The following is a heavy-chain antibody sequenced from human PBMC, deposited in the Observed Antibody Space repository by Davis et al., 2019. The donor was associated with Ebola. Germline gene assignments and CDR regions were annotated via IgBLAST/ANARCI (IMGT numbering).Heavy chain of an antibody. J-gene: IGHJ4*02. V-gene: IGHV4-34*01. Sequence: SETLSLTCAVYGGSFSGYYWSWIRQPPGKGLEWIGEINHSGSTNYKPSLKSRVTISVDTSKNQFSLKLTSVTAADTAVYYCARRAGYYYDSGVDFWGRGTLVTVSS. CDR3: ARRAGYYYDSGVDF. D-gene: IGHD3-22*01. CDR1: GGSFSGYY. CDR2: INHSGST.